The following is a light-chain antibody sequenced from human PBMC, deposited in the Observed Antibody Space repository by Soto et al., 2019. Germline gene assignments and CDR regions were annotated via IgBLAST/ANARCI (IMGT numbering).Light chain of an antibody. CDR2: GAS. CDR3: QQYVDSPSIT. V-gene: IGKV3-20*01. J-gene: IGKJ5*01. Sequence: EIVLTQSPGTLSLSPGERATLSCRASQSVTGNYLAWYRQTPGQAPRLLIYGASSRATDIPDRFSASGSGTDFTLTISRLEPEDFAVYFCQQYVDSPSITFGQGTRLEI. CDR1: QSVTGNY.